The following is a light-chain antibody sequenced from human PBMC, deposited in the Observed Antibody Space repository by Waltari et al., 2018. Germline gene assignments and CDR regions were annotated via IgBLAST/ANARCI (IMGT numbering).Light chain of an antibody. CDR2: DDK. Sequence: SYVVTQPPSMSAAPGQTARITCGGRNIGSKSVHWYQQRPSQAPVLVVYDDKDRPSGIPGRFSGSNAGNTATLTISRVEAGDEADYYCQVWDINSDHIWVFGGGTKLTVL. V-gene: IGLV3-21*02. CDR3: QVWDINSDHIWV. CDR1: NIGSKS. J-gene: IGLJ3*02.